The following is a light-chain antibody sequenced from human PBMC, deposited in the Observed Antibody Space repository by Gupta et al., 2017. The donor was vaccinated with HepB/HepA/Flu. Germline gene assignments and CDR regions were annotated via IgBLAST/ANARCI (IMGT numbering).Light chain of an antibody. CDR2: DVS. CDR1: SSDVGGYNY. J-gene: IGLJ2*01. Sequence: QSALTQPDSVSGSPGQSITISCTGTSSDVGGYNYVSWYQQHPGKAPKLMIYDVSNRPSGVSNRFSGPNSGNTASLTISGLQAEDEADYYCSSYTSSSTPVVFGGGTKLTVL. CDR3: SSYTSSSTPVV. V-gene: IGLV2-14*03.